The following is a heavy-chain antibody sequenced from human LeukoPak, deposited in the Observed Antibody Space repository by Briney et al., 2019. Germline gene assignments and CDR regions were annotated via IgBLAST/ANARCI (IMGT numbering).Heavy chain of an antibody. CDR3: ARVSSGGYFHTYYFDY. D-gene: IGHD3-22*01. CDR1: GGSINGYY. Sequence: PSETLSLTCTVSGGSINGYYWSWIRQPPGKGVEWIGYIRYSGTTNYSPSLKSRANISVDTSKNQFSLNLISVTAADTAIYYCARVSSGGYFHTYYFDYWGQGTLVTVSS. J-gene: IGHJ4*02. CDR2: IRYSGTT. V-gene: IGHV4-59*01.